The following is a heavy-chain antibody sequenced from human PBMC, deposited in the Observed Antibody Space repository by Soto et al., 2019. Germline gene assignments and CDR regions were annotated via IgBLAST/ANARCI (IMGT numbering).Heavy chain of an antibody. CDR2: ISAYNGNT. Sequence: ASVKVSCKASGYTFTSYGISWVRQAPGQGLEWMGWISAYNGNTNYAQKLQGRVTMTTDTSTSTAYMELRSLRSDDTAVYYCASSGYCSSTSSSDYYYYYGMDVWGQGTTVTAS. D-gene: IGHD2-2*01. CDR1: GYTFTSYG. J-gene: IGHJ6*02. V-gene: IGHV1-18*01. CDR3: ASSGYCSSTSSSDYYYYYGMDV.